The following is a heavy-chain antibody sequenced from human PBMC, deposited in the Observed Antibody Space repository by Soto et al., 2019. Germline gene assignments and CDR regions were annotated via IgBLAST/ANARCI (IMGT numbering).Heavy chain of an antibody. CDR1: GFTFSSYA. CDR2: ISYDGSNK. Sequence: GESLKISCAASGFTFSSYAMHWVRQAPGKGLEWVAVISYDGSNKYYADSVKGRFTISRDNSKNTLYLQMNSLRAEDTAVYYCAREEAVAGHFDYWGQGTLVTVSS. D-gene: IGHD6-19*01. J-gene: IGHJ4*02. CDR3: AREEAVAGHFDY. V-gene: IGHV3-30-3*01.